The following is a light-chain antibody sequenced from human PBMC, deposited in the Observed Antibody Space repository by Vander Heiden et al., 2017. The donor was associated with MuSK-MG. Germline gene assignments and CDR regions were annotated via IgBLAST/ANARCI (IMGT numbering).Light chain of an antibody. V-gene: IGLV3-21*01. J-gene: IGLJ2*01. CDR3: QVWERSSDDMV. Sequence: SYEVTQPPSVSVAPGQTARLTCGGNNIGRQNVHWYQQKAGQAPVLVMYYDSDRPSGIPERFSGSNSGNTATLTISRVEAGDAADYYCQVWERSSDDMVFGGGTTLSVL. CDR2: YDS. CDR1: NIGRQN.